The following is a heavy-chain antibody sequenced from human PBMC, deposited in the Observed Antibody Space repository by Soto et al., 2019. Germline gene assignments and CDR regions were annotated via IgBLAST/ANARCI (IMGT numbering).Heavy chain of an antibody. CDR1: GYTFTSYA. D-gene: IGHD3-3*01. V-gene: IGHV1-3*01. J-gene: IGHJ6*03. CDR3: ARLSGDLRFLWPRPQYYYYYMDV. CDR2: INAGNGNT. Sequence: ASVKVSCKASGYTFTSYAMHWVRQAPGQRLEWMGWINAGNGNTKYSQKFQGRVTITRDTSASTAYMELSSLRSEDTAVYYCARLSGDLRFLWPRPQYYYYYMDVWGKGTTVTVSS.